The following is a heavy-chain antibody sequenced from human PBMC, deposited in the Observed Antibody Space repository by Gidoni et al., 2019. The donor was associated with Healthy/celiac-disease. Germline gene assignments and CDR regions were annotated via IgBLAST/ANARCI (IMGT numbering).Heavy chain of an antibody. J-gene: IGHJ6*02. CDR2: IYYSGST. Sequence: QVQLQESGPGLVKPSETLSLTCTVSGGSISSYYCSWIRQPPGKGLEWIGYIYYSGSTNYNPSLKSRVTISVDTSKNQFSLKLSSVTAADTAVYYCARDRGYYDSSGYYSLYYYGMDVWGQGTTVTVSS. CDR3: ARDRGYYDSSGYYSLYYYGMDV. CDR1: GGSISSYY. V-gene: IGHV4-59*01. D-gene: IGHD3-22*01.